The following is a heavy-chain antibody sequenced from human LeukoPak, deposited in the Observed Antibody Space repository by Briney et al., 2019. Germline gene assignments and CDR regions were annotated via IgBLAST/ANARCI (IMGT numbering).Heavy chain of an antibody. CDR1: GGSVSSGSYY. D-gene: IGHD5-24*01. Sequence: SETLSLTCTVSGGSVSSGSYYWSWIRQPPGKGLEWIGYIYYSGSTNYNPSLRSRVTISVDTSKNQFSLKLSSVTAADTAVYYCARGRQGYNWFDPWGQGTLVTVPS. V-gene: IGHV4-61*01. CDR2: IYYSGST. J-gene: IGHJ5*02. CDR3: ARGRQGYNWFDP.